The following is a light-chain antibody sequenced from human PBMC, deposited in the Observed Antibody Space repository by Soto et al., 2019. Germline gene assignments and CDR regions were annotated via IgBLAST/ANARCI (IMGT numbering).Light chain of an antibody. Sequence: EIVLTQSPDTLSLSPGERATLSCRASHTVTSNYLAWYQQKPGQAPRLLIYGASGRATDIPDRFSGSGSGTDFTLTISRLETEDFAVYYCQQYGGSPRTFGQGTKVEIK. CDR1: HTVTSNY. J-gene: IGKJ1*01. V-gene: IGKV3-20*01. CDR3: QQYGGSPRT. CDR2: GAS.